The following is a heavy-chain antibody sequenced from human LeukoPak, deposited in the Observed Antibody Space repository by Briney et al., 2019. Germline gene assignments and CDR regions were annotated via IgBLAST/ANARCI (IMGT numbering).Heavy chain of an antibody. CDR2: INHSGST. Sequence: SETLSLTCAVYGGSFSGYYWSWIRQPPGKGLEWIGEINHSGSTYYNPSLKSRVTISVDTSKNQFSLKLSSVTAADTAVYYCARLTYYDILTGYYYYFDYWGQGTLVTVSS. D-gene: IGHD3-9*01. CDR1: GGSFSGYY. CDR3: ARLTYYDILTGYYYYFDY. J-gene: IGHJ4*02. V-gene: IGHV4-34*01.